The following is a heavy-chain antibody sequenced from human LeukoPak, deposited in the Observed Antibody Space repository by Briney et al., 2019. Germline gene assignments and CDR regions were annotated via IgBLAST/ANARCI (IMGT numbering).Heavy chain of an antibody. D-gene: IGHD3-9*01. V-gene: IGHV1-69*13. CDR2: IIPIFGTA. J-gene: IGHJ5*02. CDR3: ARNRSAYDILTGYGFGNNWFDP. Sequence: SVKVSCKASGGTFSSYAISWVRQAPGQGLEWMGGIIPIFGTANYAQKFQGRVTITADESTSTAYMELSSLRSEDTAVYFCARNRSAYDILTGYGFGNNWFDPWGQGTLVTVSS. CDR1: GGTFSSYA.